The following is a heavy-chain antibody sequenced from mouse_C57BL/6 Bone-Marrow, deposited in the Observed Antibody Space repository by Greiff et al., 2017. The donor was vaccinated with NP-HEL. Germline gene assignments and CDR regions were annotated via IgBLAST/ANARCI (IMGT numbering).Heavy chain of an antibody. Sequence: QVQLKQSGAELVKPGASVKMSCKASGYTFTTYPIEWMKQSPGKCLEWIGNFHPYNDDTKYNEKFKGKATLTVEKSSSTVYLDLSRLTSDDSAVLSGAWRSNCGYAVDDWGQGTAATVS. V-gene: IGHV1-47*01. CDR3: AWRSNCGYAVDD. CDR1: GYTFTTYP. D-gene: IGHD1-1*01. J-gene: IGHJ4*01. CDR2: FHPYNDDT.